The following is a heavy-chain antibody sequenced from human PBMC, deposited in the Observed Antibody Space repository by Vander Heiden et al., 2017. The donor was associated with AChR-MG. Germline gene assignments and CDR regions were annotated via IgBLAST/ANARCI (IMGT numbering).Heavy chain of an antibody. CDR2: IIPIFGTA. D-gene: IGHD3-22*01. CDR3: ASVGGGYDTYYYDSSGYLSDY. Sequence: QVQLVQSGAEVKKPGSSVKVSCKASGGTFSSYAISWVRQAPGQGLEWMGGIIPIFGTANYAQKFQGRVTITADKSTSTAYMELSSLRSEDTAVYYCASVGGGYDTYYYDSSGYLSDYWGQGTLVTVSS. V-gene: IGHV1-69*06. CDR1: GGTFSSYA. J-gene: IGHJ4*02.